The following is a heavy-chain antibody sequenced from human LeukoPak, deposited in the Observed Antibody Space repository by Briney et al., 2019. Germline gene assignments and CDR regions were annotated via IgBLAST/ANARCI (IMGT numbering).Heavy chain of an antibody. CDR2: IWYDGSNK. V-gene: IGHV3-33*01. CDR3: ARAPRGYDFWSGYYPDY. Sequence: PTGGSLRLSCAASGFTFSSYGMHWVRQAPGKGLEWVAVIWYDGSNKYYADSVKGRFTISRDNSKNTLYLQMNSLRAEDTAVYYCARAPRGYDFWSGYYPDYWGQGTLVTVSS. CDR1: GFTFSSYG. J-gene: IGHJ4*02. D-gene: IGHD3-3*01.